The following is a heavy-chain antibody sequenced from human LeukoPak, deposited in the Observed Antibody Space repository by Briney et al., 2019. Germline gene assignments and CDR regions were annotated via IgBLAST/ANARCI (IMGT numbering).Heavy chain of an antibody. Sequence: GGSLRLSCAVSGFTFSSYSMNWVRQAPGKGLEWVSSISSISSYIYYEDSVKGRFTISRDNAKNSLYLQINSLRAEDTAVYYCARSMITFGGVIVKDKGFDYWGQGTLVTVSS. CDR2: ISSISSYI. J-gene: IGHJ4*02. D-gene: IGHD3-16*02. CDR1: GFTFSSYS. CDR3: ARSMITFGGVIVKDKGFDY. V-gene: IGHV3-21*01.